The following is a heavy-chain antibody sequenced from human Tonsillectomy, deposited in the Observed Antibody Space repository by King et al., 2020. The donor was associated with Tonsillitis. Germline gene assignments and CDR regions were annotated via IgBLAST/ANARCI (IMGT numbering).Heavy chain of an antibody. CDR3: ARDYYYYGMDV. CDR2: IYYSGST. V-gene: IGHV4-59*01. Sequence: QLQESGPGLVKPSETLSLTCTVSGGSISSYYWSWIRPPPGKGLEWIGYIYYSGSTNYNPSLKSRVTISVDTYKNQFSLKLSSVTAADTAVYYCARDYYYYGMDVWGQGTTVTVSS. CDR1: GGSISSYY. J-gene: IGHJ6*02.